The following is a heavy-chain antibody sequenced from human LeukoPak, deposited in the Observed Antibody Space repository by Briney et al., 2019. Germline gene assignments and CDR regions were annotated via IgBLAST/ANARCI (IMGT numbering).Heavy chain of an antibody. V-gene: IGHV3-74*01. J-gene: IGHJ6*02. Sequence: GGSLRLSCAASRFTFSSYWMHWVRQAPGKGLVWVSRINSDGSSTSYADSVKGRLTISRDNAKNTLYLQMNSLRAEDTAVYYCARSAPYYYYGMDVWGQGTTVTVSS. CDR3: ARSAPYYYYGMDV. CDR1: RFTFSSYW. CDR2: INSDGSST.